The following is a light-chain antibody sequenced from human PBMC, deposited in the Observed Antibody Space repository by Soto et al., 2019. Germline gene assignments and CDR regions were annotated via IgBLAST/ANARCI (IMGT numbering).Light chain of an antibody. CDR1: QSVSSY. CDR2: DAY. Sequence: IVLTQSPCTLSLSPGERATLSCRASQSVSSYLAWYQQKPGQAPTLLIYDAYNRATGIPARFSGSGSGTDLTLTISILETEDFAVYYCQPRSNWPPITFGQGTRLEIK. V-gene: IGKV3-11*01. CDR3: QPRSNWPPIT. J-gene: IGKJ5*01.